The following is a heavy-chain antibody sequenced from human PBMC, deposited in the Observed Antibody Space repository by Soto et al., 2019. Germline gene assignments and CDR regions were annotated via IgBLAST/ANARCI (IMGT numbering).Heavy chain of an antibody. V-gene: IGHV3-23*01. Sequence: EVQILEPGGGLVKPGGSLRLSCAAYGFTLRSYAMSWVRQAPGKGLEWVSGMRGSGISTYYADSVKGRFSVSRDNSKNTLYLQMNSLRAEDTAIYYCAKGQYYDSSGAFDIWGQGTMVTVST. CDR1: GFTLRSYA. CDR3: AKGQYYDSSGAFDI. D-gene: IGHD3-22*01. J-gene: IGHJ3*02. CDR2: MRGSGIST.